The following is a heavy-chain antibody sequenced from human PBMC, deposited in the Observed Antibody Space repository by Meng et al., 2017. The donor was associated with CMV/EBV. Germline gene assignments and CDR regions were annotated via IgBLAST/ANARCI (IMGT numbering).Heavy chain of an antibody. CDR2: IKQDGSEK. D-gene: IGHD3-3*01. CDR1: GFTFSSYW. CDR3: ARAALWSGSIWFDP. J-gene: IGHJ5*02. V-gene: IGHV3-7*01. Sequence: GESLKISCAASGFTFSSYWMSWVRQAPGKGLEWVANIKQDGSEKYYVDSVKGRFTISRDNAKNSLYLQMNSLRAEDTAVDYCARAALWSGSIWFDPWGQGTLVTVSS.